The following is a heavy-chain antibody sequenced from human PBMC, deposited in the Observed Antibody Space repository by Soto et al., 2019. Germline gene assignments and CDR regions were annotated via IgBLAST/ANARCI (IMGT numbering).Heavy chain of an antibody. CDR3: ARRYGSGFDI. CDR2: IYYSGST. Sequence: QVQLQESGPRLVKPSETLSLTCTVSGGSISSYYWSWIRQPPGKGLEWIGYIYYSGSTNYNPSLKSPATTSVDTSTHPFSLKFSSVPAAHTAVYYCARRYGSGFDIWGQGTRVTVSS. D-gene: IGHD3-10*01. J-gene: IGHJ3*02. CDR1: GGSISSYY. V-gene: IGHV4-59*08.